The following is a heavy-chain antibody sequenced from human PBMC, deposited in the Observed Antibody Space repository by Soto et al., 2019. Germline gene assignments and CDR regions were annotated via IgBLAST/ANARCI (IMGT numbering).Heavy chain of an antibody. V-gene: IGHV3-66*01. CDR1: GFTVSSNY. J-gene: IGHJ4*02. D-gene: IGHD4-17*01. CDR2: IYSAGTI. CDR3: ARDLNYGLFDY. Sequence: SLRLSCAASGFTVSSNYMSWVRQAPGKGLEWISIIYSAGTIYYADSVKGRFTISRDNAKNSLYLQMNSLRAEDTAVYYCARDLNYGLFDYWGQGTLVTVSS.